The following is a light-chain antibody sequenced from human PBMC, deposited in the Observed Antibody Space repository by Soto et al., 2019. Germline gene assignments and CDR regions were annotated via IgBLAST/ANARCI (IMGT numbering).Light chain of an antibody. CDR1: QSVNIN. V-gene: IGKV3-15*01. J-gene: IGKJ2*01. CDR2: GAS. CDR3: QQYSNWPPMYT. Sequence: EIVMTQSPATLSVSPGERATLSCRASQSVNINLAWYQQRPGQAPRLLIHGASTRATGIPARFSGSGSGTEFTLTISSLQSEDSAVYYCQQYSNWPPMYTFGQGTKLEIK.